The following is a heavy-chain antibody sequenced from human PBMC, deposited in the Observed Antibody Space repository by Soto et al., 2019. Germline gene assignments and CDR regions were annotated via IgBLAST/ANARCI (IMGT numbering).Heavy chain of an antibody. Sequence: EVQLVESGGGLVQPGGSLRLSCAASGFTFSSYSMNWVRQAPGKGLEWVSYISSSSSTIYYADSVKGRFTISRDNAKNSLYLQINSLRAEDTAVYYCASRVGYCSSTSCYGLDYWGQGTLVTVSS. CDR1: GFTFSSYS. CDR3: ASRVGYCSSTSCYGLDY. D-gene: IGHD2-2*01. J-gene: IGHJ4*02. V-gene: IGHV3-48*01. CDR2: ISSSSSTI.